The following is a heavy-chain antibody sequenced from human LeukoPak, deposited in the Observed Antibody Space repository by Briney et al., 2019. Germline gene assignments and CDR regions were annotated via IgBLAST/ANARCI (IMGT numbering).Heavy chain of an antibody. CDR1: GYTFTSYG. CDR3: ARVERGELLKLDP. J-gene: IGHJ5*02. V-gene: IGHV1-18*01. Sequence: AASVKVSXKASGYTFTSYGISWVRQAPGQGLEWMGWISAYNGNTNYAQKLQGRVTMTTDTSTSTAYMVLRSLRSDDTAVYYCARVERGELLKLDPWGQGTLVTVSS. CDR2: ISAYNGNT. D-gene: IGHD1-26*01.